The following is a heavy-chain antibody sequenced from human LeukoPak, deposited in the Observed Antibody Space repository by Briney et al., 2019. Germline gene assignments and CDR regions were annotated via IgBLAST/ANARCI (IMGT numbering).Heavy chain of an antibody. D-gene: IGHD3-9*01. Sequence: SVKVSCKAFGGTFSSYAISWVRQAPGQGLEWMGGIIPIFGTANYAQKFQGRVTITADKSTSTAYMELSSLRSEDTAVYYCARGSRARYDILTGYSPFDYWGQGTLVTVSS. CDR2: IIPIFGTA. V-gene: IGHV1-69*06. CDR1: GGTFSSYA. CDR3: ARGSRARYDILTGYSPFDY. J-gene: IGHJ4*02.